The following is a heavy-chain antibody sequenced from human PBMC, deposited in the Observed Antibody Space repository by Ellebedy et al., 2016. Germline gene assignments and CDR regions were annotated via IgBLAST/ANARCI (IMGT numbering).Heavy chain of an antibody. Sequence: GGSLRLXCTASGLNLNNFFMSWVRQAPGKGLEWVSTISAGSDTTRLADSVKGRFTISRDSSKNSVYLQMNNLRVEDTAVYYCRQGHYADLWGQGTLVTVSS. D-gene: IGHD4-17*01. CDR2: ISAGSDTT. CDR3: RQGHYADL. CDR1: GLNLNNFF. J-gene: IGHJ4*02. V-gene: IGHV3-23*01.